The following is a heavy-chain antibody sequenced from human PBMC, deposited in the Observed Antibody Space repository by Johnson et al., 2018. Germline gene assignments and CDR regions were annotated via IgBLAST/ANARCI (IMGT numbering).Heavy chain of an antibody. V-gene: IGHV3-30*18. J-gene: IGHJ3*02. CDR1: GFTFSSYG. D-gene: IGHD1-26*01. CDR3: AKDKSPEVGVDPFDI. CDR2: ISYDGSNK. Sequence: QVQLVESGGGVVQPGRSLRLSCAASGFTFSSYGMHWVRQAPGKGLEWVAVISYDGSNKYYADSVKGRVTISRDNSKNTLYLQMNSLRAEDRAVYYCAKDKSPEVGVDPFDIWGQWTMVTVSS.